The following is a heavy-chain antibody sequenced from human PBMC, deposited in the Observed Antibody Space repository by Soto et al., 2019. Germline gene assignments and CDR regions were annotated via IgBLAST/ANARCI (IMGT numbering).Heavy chain of an antibody. J-gene: IGHJ4*03. CDR2: IKPDGSLT. D-gene: IGHD2-8*01. CDR1: GFTFDTYW. CDR3: ARNGR. Sequence: EVQLVESGGGLVQPGGSLRLSCAASGFTFDTYWMSWVHQAPGKGLEWVANIKPDGSLTDYVDSVKGRFTISRDNAKNSLFLQMNRLRAEDTAVYYCARNGRWGHGTFVTVSS. V-gene: IGHV3-7*05.